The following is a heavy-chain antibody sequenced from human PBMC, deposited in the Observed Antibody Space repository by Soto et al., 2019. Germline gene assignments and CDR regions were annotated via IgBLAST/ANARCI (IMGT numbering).Heavy chain of an antibody. J-gene: IGHJ5*02. V-gene: IGHV4-59*01. D-gene: IGHD2-8*01. CDR1: GGSISHYY. CDR2: AYYSGST. Sequence: PSETLCLTCPVSGGSISHYYWSWIRQSPGKGLEWIGYAYYSGSTDYNPSLKSRVTMSVDTSKNQVSLKLNSVTTADTAVYYCARDRSTYGGGGTGEVKENWFDPWGPGTLVTVS. CDR3: ARDRSTYGGGGTGEVKENWFDP.